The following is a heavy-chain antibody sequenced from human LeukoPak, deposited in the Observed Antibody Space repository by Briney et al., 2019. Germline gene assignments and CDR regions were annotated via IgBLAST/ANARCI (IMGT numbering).Heavy chain of an antibody. CDR3: VRDGSSWGNFDY. Sequence: GGSLRLSCAASGFTFSSYAMSWVRQAPGKGLEWVSAISGSGGSTYYADSVKGRFTISRDNAKNSLYLQMNSLRTEDTAVYYCVRDGSSWGNFDYWGQGTLVSVSS. V-gene: IGHV3-23*01. D-gene: IGHD7-27*01. J-gene: IGHJ4*02. CDR2: ISGSGGST. CDR1: GFTFSSYA.